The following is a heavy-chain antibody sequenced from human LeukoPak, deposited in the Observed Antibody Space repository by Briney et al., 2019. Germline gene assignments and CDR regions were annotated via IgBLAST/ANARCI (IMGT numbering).Heavy chain of an antibody. CDR3: AIGMDLRWFDP. J-gene: IGHJ5*02. CDR2: IIPILGIA. D-gene: IGHD1-26*01. CDR1: GGTFSSYA. Sequence: SVKVSCKASGGTFSSYAIIWVRQAPGQGLEWMGRIIPILGIANYAQKFQGRVTITADKSTSTAYMELSSLRSDDTAVYYCAIGMDLRWFDPWGQGTLVTVSS. V-gene: IGHV1-69*04.